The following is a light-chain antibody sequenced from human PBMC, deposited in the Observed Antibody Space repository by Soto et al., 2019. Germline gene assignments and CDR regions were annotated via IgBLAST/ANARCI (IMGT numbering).Light chain of an antibody. CDR1: QAIFYSSSRKDY. J-gene: IGKJ1*01. CDR3: HQYSTSPWT. Sequence: DIVMTQSPDSLAVSLGERATINCRSSQAIFYSSSRKDYLAWYQQKPGQPPRVLIYWASTRESGVPDRFSGSGSGSDFTLTISNLQAEDVAIYYCHQYSTSPWTFAQGTKVEIK. CDR2: WAS. V-gene: IGKV4-1*01.